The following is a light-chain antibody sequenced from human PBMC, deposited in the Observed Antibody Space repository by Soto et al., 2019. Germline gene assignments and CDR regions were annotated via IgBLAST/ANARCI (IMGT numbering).Light chain of an antibody. Sequence: QSALTQPPSASGAPGQSVTISCTGTISDVGGYNYVSWYQQHPGKAPKLMIYEVTKRPSGVPDRVSGSKSGNTASLTVSGLQAEDEADYYCSSYGGSNNVLFGGGTKLTVL. V-gene: IGLV2-8*01. CDR2: EVT. CDR1: ISDVGGYNY. J-gene: IGLJ2*01. CDR3: SSYGGSNNVL.